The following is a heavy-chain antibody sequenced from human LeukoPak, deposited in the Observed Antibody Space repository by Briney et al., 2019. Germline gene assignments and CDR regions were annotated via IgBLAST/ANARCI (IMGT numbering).Heavy chain of an antibody. J-gene: IGHJ5*02. CDR3: ANYYDSSGYYNWFDP. CDR2: ISGSGGST. CDR1: GFTFSSYA. Sequence: GGSLRLSCAASGFTFSSYAMSWVRQAPGKGLEWVSAISGSGGSTYYADSVKGRFTISRDNSKNTLYLQMNSLRAEDTAVYYCANYYDSSGYYNWFDPWGQGTLVTVSS. D-gene: IGHD3-22*01. V-gene: IGHV3-23*01.